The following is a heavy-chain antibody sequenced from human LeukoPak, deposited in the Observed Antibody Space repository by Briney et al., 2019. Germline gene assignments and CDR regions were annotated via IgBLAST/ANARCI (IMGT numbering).Heavy chain of an antibody. CDR1: VYTFTGYY. Sequence: GASVKVSCKASVYTFTGYYMHWVRQAPGQGLEWMGWINPNSDFTNFAQNFQGRVTMTSDTSISTAYMELSRLRSDDTAVYYCARDYYDSSGFGAFDIWGQGTMVTVSS. CDR2: INPNSDFT. D-gene: IGHD3-22*01. J-gene: IGHJ3*02. CDR3: ARDYYDSSGFGAFDI. V-gene: IGHV1-2*02.